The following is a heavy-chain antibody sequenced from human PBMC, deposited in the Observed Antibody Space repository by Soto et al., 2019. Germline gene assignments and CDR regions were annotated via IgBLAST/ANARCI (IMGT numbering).Heavy chain of an antibody. Sequence: VGSLRLSCAASGFTFSSYAMSWVRQAPGKGLEWVSAISGSGGSTYYADSVKGRFTISRDNSKNTLYLQMNSLRAEDTAVYYCAKDPIEVVTPRRWFDPWGQGTLVTVSS. CDR3: AKDPIEVVTPRRWFDP. D-gene: IGHD2-15*01. V-gene: IGHV3-23*01. CDR1: GFTFSSYA. J-gene: IGHJ5*02. CDR2: ISGSGGST.